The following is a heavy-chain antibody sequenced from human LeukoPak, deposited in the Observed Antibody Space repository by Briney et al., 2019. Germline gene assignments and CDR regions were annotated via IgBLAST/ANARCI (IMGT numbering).Heavy chain of an antibody. CDR3: AKSGSSWYGGFDY. CDR1: GFTFSSYG. D-gene: IGHD6-13*01. V-gene: IGHV3-9*03. Sequence: GGTLRLSCAASGFTFSSYGMGWVRQAPGKGLEWVSGISWNSGSIGYADSVKGRFTISRDNAKNSLYLQMNSLRAEDMALYYCAKSGSSWYGGFDYWGQGTLVTVSS. J-gene: IGHJ4*02. CDR2: ISWNSGSI.